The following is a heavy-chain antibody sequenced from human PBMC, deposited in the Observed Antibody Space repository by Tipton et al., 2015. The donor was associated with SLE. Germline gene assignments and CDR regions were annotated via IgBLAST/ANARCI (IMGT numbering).Heavy chain of an antibody. J-gene: IGHJ4*02. Sequence: TLSLTCTVSGGSITNYYWGWVRQSAGKGLEWIGRICCGGSTKYNPSLASRVSLSVAASKGHFSLILTSVTAGDTAVYYCARAREHYEIWSGYYMWGQGTLVTVSS. D-gene: IGHD3-3*01. CDR1: GGSITNYY. CDR2: ICCGGST. V-gene: IGHV4-4*07. CDR3: ARAREHYEIWSGYYM.